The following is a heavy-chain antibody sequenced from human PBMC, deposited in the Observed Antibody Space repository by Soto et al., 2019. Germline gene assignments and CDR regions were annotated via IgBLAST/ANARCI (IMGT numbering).Heavy chain of an antibody. CDR3: ATTRVGPCSSSICFSGIFDGMDV. J-gene: IGHJ6*02. Sequence: QVQLVESGGGVVQPGRSLRLSCAASGFTISNYGMHWVRQAPVKGLEWVAVISYDGTITYYADSVKGRFTISRDNSKNTLYLQMNSLRTEDTAVYYCATTRVGPCSSSICFSGIFDGMDVWGQGSTVTVSS. V-gene: IGHV3-30-3*01. CDR2: ISYDGTIT. CDR1: GFTISNYG. D-gene: IGHD2-2*01.